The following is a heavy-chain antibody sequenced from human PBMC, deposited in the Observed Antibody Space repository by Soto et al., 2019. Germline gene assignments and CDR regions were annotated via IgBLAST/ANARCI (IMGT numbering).Heavy chain of an antibody. CDR2: IYTSGST. J-gene: IGHJ4*02. D-gene: IGHD3-10*01. CDR3: AIGGSAYCRILTGIHS. CDR1: SRSLRCDSYY. Sequence: PSGTLWHSCTVSSRSLRCDSYYRRRLPQPAGKGLEWTGRIYTSGSTNYNPTPKSRVTMSVDTSKNQFSLKLSSVTAADTAVYYCAIGGSAYCRILTGIHSWGQGTLVTVS. V-gene: IGHV4-61*02.